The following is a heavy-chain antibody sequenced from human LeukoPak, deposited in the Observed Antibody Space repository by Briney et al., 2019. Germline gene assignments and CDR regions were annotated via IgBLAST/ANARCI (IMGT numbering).Heavy chain of an antibody. Sequence: SQTLSLTCTVSGGSISSGGYYWSWIRQHPGKGLEWIGYIYYSGSTYYNPSLKSRVTISVDTSKNQFSLELSSVTAADTAVYYCARQRWVGDNWFDPWGQGTLVTVSS. D-gene: IGHD3-10*01. CDR1: GGSISSGGYY. V-gene: IGHV4-31*03. J-gene: IGHJ5*02. CDR3: ARQRWVGDNWFDP. CDR2: IYYSGST.